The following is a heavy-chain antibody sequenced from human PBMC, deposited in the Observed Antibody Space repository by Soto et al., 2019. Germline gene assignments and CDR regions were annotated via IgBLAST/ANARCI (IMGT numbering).Heavy chain of an antibody. CDR3: TRDWVPMTTVVHDAFDI. D-gene: IGHD4-17*01. Sequence: GSLRLFCTASGFTCGDYAMSWVRQAPGKGLEWVGFIRSKAYGGTTEYAASVKGRFTISRDDSKSIAYLQMNSLKTEDTAVYYCTRDWVPMTTVVHDAFDIWGQGTMVTVSS. V-gene: IGHV3-49*04. CDR1: GFTCGDYA. J-gene: IGHJ3*02. CDR2: IRSKAYGGTT.